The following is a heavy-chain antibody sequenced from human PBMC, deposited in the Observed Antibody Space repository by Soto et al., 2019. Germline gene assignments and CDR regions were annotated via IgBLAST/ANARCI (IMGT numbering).Heavy chain of an antibody. CDR1: GYTFTGYY. J-gene: IGHJ6*02. V-gene: IGHV1-2*04. Sequence: ASVKVSCKASGYTFTGYYMHWVRQAPGQGLEWMGWINPNSGGTNYAQKFQGWVTMTRDTSISTAYMELSRLRSDDTAVYYCARDIPTPHYYYYGMDVWGQGTTVTVSS. CDR3: ARDIPTPHYYYYGMDV. D-gene: IGHD2-2*02. CDR2: INPNSGGT.